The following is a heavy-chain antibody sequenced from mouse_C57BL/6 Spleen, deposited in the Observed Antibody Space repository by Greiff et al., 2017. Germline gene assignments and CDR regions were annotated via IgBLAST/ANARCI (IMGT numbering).Heavy chain of an antibody. J-gene: IGHJ2*01. CDR1: GFTFSSYG. CDR3: ARHVPVFDY. V-gene: IGHV5-6*02. CDR2: ISSGGSYT. Sequence: DVMLVESGGDLVKPGGSLKLSCAASGFTFSSYGMSWFRQTPDKRLEWVATISSGGSYTYYPDSVKGRFTISRDNAKNTLYLQMSSLKSEDTAMYYCARHVPVFDYWGQGTTLTVAS.